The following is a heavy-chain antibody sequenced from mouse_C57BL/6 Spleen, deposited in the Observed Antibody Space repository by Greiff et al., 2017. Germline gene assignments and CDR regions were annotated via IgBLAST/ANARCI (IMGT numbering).Heavy chain of an antibody. Sequence: VKLVESGPGLVQPSQSLSITCTVSGFSLTSYGVHWVRQSPGKGLEWLGVIWSGGSTDYNAAFISRLSISKDNSKSQVFFKMNSLQADDTAIYYCARNHGNWMDYFDYWGQGTTLTVSS. D-gene: IGHD2-1*01. V-gene: IGHV2-2*01. J-gene: IGHJ2*01. CDR2: IWSGGST. CDR1: GFSLTSYG. CDR3: ARNHGNWMDYFDY.